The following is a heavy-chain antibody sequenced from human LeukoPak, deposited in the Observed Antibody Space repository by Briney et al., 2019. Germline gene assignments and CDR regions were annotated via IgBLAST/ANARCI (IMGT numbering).Heavy chain of an antibody. J-gene: IGHJ1*01. D-gene: IGHD6-13*01. Sequence: GGSLRLSCAASGFTFSSYEMNWVRQAPGKGLERVSYISSSGSTIYYADSVKGRFTISRDNAKNSLYLQMNSLRAEDTAVYYCARVEQQPGVQHWGQGTLVTVSS. CDR3: ARVEQQPGVQH. CDR2: ISSSGSTI. V-gene: IGHV3-48*03. CDR1: GFTFSSYE.